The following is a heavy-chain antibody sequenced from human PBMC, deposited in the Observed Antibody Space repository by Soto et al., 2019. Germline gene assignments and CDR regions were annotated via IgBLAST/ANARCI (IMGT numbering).Heavy chain of an antibody. Sequence: QVQLQESGPGLVKPSQTLSLTCTVSGGSISSGGYYWSWIRQHPGKGLEWIGYIYYSGSTYYNPSLKSRVTISVDTSKNQFSLKLSSVTAADTAVYYCARRISYYGSGSSDYYYYYGMDVWGQGTTVTVSS. CDR1: GGSISSGGYY. CDR3: ARRISYYGSGSSDYYYYYGMDV. D-gene: IGHD3-10*01. J-gene: IGHJ6*02. V-gene: IGHV4-31*03. CDR2: IYYSGST.